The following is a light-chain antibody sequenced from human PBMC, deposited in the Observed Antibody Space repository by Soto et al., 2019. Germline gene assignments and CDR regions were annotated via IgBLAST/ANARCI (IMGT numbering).Light chain of an antibody. J-gene: IGKJ5*01. CDR2: GAS. Sequence: EIQMTQSPSSVCASVGYRVTITCRASQGISTWLAWYQQKAGKAPNLLIYGASNLHSGVPSRFSGSGSGTNFTLTISSLQPEDFATYYCQQANSFPITFGQGTRLEI. CDR1: QGISTW. CDR3: QQANSFPIT. V-gene: IGKV1-12*01.